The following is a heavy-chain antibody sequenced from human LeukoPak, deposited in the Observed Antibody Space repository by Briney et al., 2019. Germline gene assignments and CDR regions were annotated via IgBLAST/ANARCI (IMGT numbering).Heavy chain of an antibody. V-gene: IGHV4-4*07. CDR1: GGSISSYY. J-gene: IGHJ4*02. D-gene: IGHD2-15*01. Sequence: KASETLSLTCTVSGGSISSYYWSWIRQPAGKGLEWIGRIYTSGSTNYNPSLKSRVTMSVDTSKNQFSLKLSSVTAADTAVYYCARGAEYCSGGSCYLILDYWGQGTLVTAS. CDR3: ARGAEYCSGGSCYLILDY. CDR2: IYTSGST.